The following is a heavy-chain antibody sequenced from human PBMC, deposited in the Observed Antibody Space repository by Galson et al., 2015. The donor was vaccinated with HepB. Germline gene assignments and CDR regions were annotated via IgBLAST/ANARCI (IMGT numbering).Heavy chain of an antibody. J-gene: IGHJ6*02. CDR2: IIPIFGTA. CDR3: AKPYDYCDETRRHYYYGMDV. V-gene: IGHV1-69*06. D-gene: IGHD4-17*01. CDR1: GGTFSSYA. Sequence: SVKVSCKASGGTFSSYAISWVRQSPGQGLEWMGGIIPIFGTANYAQKFQGRVTITADKSTRTAYMELSSLRSEDTDVYYCAKPYDYCDETRRHYYYGMDVWGQGTTVTVSS.